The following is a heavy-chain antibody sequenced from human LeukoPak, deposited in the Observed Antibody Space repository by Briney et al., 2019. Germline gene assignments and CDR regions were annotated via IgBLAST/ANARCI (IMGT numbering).Heavy chain of an antibody. J-gene: IGHJ3*01. Sequence: PGGSLRLSCAASGFSFGTHGMSWVRQGPGKGLEWVSALDGSGGSIYYADSVKGRFTISRDNSKNTLFLQMNSLRAEDTAVYYCAKDSPILTVCGQGTMVTVSS. CDR1: GFSFGTHG. D-gene: IGHD3-9*01. CDR2: LDGSGGSI. CDR3: AKDSPILTV. V-gene: IGHV3-23*01.